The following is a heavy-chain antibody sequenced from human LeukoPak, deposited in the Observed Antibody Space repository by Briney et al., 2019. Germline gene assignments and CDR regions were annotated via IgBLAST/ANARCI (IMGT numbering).Heavy chain of an antibody. V-gene: IGHV3-33*01. CDR2: IWYDGSNK. D-gene: IGHD4-17*01. Sequence: GRSLRLSCAASGFTFSYYGMHWVRRAPGEGLEWVAVIWYDGSNKYYADSVRGRFTISRDNSKNTLYLQMNSLRVEDTAVYHCARDMSMMTTDGYFDYWGQGTLVTVSS. CDR3: ARDMSMMTTDGYFDY. J-gene: IGHJ4*02. CDR1: GFTFSYYG.